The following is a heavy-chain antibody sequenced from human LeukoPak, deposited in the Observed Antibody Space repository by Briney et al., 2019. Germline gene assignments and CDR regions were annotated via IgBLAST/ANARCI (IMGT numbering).Heavy chain of an antibody. V-gene: IGHV4-31*03. CDR2: IYYSGST. CDR1: GGSISSGGYY. J-gene: IGHJ4*02. CDR3: ARVALDPMVRGVIIKRDY. D-gene: IGHD3-10*01. Sequence: KPSETLSLTCTVSGGSISSGGYYWSWIRQHPGKGLEWIGYIYYSGSTYYNPSLKSRVTISVDTSKNQFSLKLSSVTAADTAVYYCARVALDPMVRGVIIKRDYWGQGTLVTVSS.